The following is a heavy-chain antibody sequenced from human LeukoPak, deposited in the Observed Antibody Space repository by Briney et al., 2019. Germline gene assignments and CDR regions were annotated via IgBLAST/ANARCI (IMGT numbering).Heavy chain of an antibody. Sequence: EGSLRLSCAASGFTFSSYSMNWVRQAPGKGLEWVSYISSSSSTIYYADSVKGRFTISRDNAKNSLYLQMDSLRAEDTAVYYCARSCSLRVHYFDYWGQGTLFSVSS. CDR1: GFTFSSYS. J-gene: IGHJ4*01. V-gene: IGHV3-48*01. CDR2: ISSSSSTI. D-gene: IGHD2-2*01. CDR3: ARSCSLRVHYFDY.